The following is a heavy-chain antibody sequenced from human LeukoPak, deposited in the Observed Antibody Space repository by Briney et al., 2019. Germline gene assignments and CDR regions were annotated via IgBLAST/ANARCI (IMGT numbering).Heavy chain of an antibody. D-gene: IGHD3-10*01. J-gene: IGHJ4*02. CDR3: ARVLAITDPGVDY. Sequence: GGSLRLSCAASGFTFSSYSMNWVRQAPGKGLEWVSSISSSSSYIYYADSVKGPFTISRDNAKNSLYLQMNSLRAEDTAVYYCARVLAITDPGVDYWGQGTLVTVSS. CDR1: GFTFSSYS. CDR2: ISSSSSYI. V-gene: IGHV3-21*01.